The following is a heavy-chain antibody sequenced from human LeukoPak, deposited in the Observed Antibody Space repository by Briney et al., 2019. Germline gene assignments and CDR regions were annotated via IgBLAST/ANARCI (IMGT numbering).Heavy chain of an antibody. CDR3: ARDPDYSDYMDV. D-gene: IGHD4/OR15-4a*01. CDR1: GGSISSYY. Sequence: SETLSLTCTVSGGSISSYYWSWIRQPAGKGLEWIGRIYTSGSTNYNPSLKSRVTMSVDTSKNQFSLKLSFVTAADTAVYYCARDPDYSDYMDVWGKGTTVTVSS. CDR2: IYTSGST. J-gene: IGHJ6*03. V-gene: IGHV4-4*07.